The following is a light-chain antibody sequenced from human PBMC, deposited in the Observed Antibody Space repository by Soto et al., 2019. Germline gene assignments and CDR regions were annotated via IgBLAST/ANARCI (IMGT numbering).Light chain of an antibody. Sequence: EIVMTQSAATLSVSPGERATLSCRASQSVSSYLAWYQQKPGQAPRLLIYDASNRATGIPARFSGSGSGTDFTLTISSLEPEDFAVYYCQQRSSAITFGQGTRLE. CDR2: DAS. CDR1: QSVSSY. CDR3: QQRSSAIT. J-gene: IGKJ5*01. V-gene: IGKV3-11*01.